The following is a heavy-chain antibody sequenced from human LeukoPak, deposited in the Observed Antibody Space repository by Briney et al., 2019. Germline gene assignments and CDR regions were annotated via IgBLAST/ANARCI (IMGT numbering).Heavy chain of an antibody. CDR1: GFTFSSYE. J-gene: IGHJ4*02. CDR3: AREGGSAAPDY. Sequence: GGSLRLSCAASGFTFSSYEMNWVRQAPGKGLEWVSYISSSGSTIYYADSAKGRFTISRDNAKNSLYLQMNSLRAEDTAVYYCAREGGSAAPDYWGQGTLVTVSS. V-gene: IGHV3-48*03. CDR2: ISSSGSTI. D-gene: IGHD2-2*01.